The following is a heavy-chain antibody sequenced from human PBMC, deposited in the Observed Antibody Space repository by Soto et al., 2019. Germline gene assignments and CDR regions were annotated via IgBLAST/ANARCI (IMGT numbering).Heavy chain of an antibody. CDR1: GYSFTSYW. J-gene: IGHJ4*02. Sequence: EVQLVQSGAEVKKPGESLKISCKGSGYSFTSYWIGWVRQMPGKGLEWMGIIYPGDSDTRYSPSFQGQVTISADKSISTAYLQWSSLKASDTAMYYCASTYYDFWSGYYFDYWGQGTLVTVSS. CDR3: ASTYYDFWSGYYFDY. CDR2: IYPGDSDT. V-gene: IGHV5-51*01. D-gene: IGHD3-3*01.